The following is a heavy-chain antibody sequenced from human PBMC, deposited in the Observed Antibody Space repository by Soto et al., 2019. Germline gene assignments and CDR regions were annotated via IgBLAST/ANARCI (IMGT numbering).Heavy chain of an antibody. V-gene: IGHV1-69*06. CDR3: VRPDRVNFAVDL. CDR1: GGTFSNFA. J-gene: IGHJ3*01. CDR2: VIPIFHTP. D-gene: IGHD3-9*01. Sequence: QVQLVQSGAEVKKPGSSVKVSCKASGGTFSNFAINWLRQAPGQGLEWMGGVIPIFHTPLYAQRFQGRVTIPADTSTRTVYMELSSLRSEDTAVYYCVRPDRVNFAVDLWGQGTMGTVSS.